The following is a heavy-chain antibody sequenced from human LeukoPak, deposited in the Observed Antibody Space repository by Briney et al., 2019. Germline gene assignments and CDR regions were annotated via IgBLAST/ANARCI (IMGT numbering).Heavy chain of an antibody. CDR1: GYIFTNYA. D-gene: IGHD5-24*01. CDR3: AKEREGPLDS. J-gene: IGHJ5*01. V-gene: IGHV7-4-1*02. CDR2: INTNTGNP. Sequence: ASVKVSCKASGYIFTNYAMNWVRQAPGLGLEWMGWINTNTGNPTYAQGFTGRFVFSLDTSVSTAYLQISSLKAEDTAVYYCAKEREGPLDSWGQGTLVTVSS.